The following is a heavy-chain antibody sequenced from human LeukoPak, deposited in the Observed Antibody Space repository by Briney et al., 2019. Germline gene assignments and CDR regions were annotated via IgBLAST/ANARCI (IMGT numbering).Heavy chain of an antibody. CDR2: IFYSGST. CDR3: ANSANYGGNSGYFDY. J-gene: IGHJ4*02. D-gene: IGHD4-23*01. Sequence: SETLSLTCTVSGGSIGSSSYYWGWIRQPPGKGLEWIGSIFYSGSTYYDPSLKSRVTISEDTSKNQFSLKLSSVTAADTAVYYCANSANYGGNSGYFDYWGQGTLVTVSS. CDR1: GGSIGSSSYY. V-gene: IGHV4-39*01.